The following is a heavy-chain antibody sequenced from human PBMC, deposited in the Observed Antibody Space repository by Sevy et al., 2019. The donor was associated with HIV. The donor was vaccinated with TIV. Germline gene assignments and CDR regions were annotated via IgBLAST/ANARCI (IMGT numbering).Heavy chain of an antibody. V-gene: IGHV3-21*01. CDR1: GFTFSIYS. J-gene: IGHJ3*02. CDR3: ARDFKQQVDAFDM. CDR2: ISSSSSYI. Sequence: GGSLRLSCAASGFTFSIYSMNWVRQAPGKGLEWVSSISSSSSYIYYTDSVKGRFTISRDNAKNSLYLQMNSQGAEDTAVYYCARDFKQQVDAFDMWGQGTMVTVSS. D-gene: IGHD1-1*01.